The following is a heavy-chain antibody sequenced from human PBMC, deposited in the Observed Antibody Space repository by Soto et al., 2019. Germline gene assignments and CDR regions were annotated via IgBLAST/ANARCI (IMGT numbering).Heavy chain of an antibody. Sequence: QVQLVQSGGEVKKPGASVTVSCKASGYTFINYHITWVRQAPGQGLEWMAWINTYNGMTDYAQRVHGRVTMTRDTSTSPAYMELRNLGSDDTAVYFCAKSPRGEMATDWGQGTLVTVSS. CDR3: AKSPRGEMATD. CDR1: GYTFINYH. D-gene: IGHD5-12*01. CDR2: INTYNGMT. J-gene: IGHJ4*02. V-gene: IGHV1-18*01.